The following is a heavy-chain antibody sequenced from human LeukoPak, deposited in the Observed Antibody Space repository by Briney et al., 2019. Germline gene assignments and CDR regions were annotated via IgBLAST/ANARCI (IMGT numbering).Heavy chain of an antibody. CDR2: IYYSGST. J-gene: IGHJ3*02. CDR3: ARVRTGLYDAFDI. D-gene: IGHD4-17*01. Sequence: SETLSLTCTVSGDSISNYYWSWIRQPPGKGLEWIGYIYYSGSTNYNPSLKSRVTISVDTSENQFSLKLSSVTAADTAVYYCARVRTGLYDAFDIWGQGTMVTVSS. V-gene: IGHV4-59*01. CDR1: GDSISNYY.